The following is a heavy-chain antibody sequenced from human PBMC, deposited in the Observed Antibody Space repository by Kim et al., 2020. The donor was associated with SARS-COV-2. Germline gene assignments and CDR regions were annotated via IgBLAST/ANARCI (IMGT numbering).Heavy chain of an antibody. D-gene: IGHD5-12*01. J-gene: IGHJ4*02. V-gene: IGHV1-18*04. CDR2: ISAYNGNT. CDR1: GYTFTSYG. Sequence: ASVKVSCKASGYTFTSYGISWVRQAPGQGLEWMGWISAYNGNTNYAQKLQGRVTMTTDTSTSTAYMELRSLRSDDTAVYYCARSGKYSGYDLPMDYWGQGTPVTVSS. CDR3: ARSGKYSGYDLPMDY.